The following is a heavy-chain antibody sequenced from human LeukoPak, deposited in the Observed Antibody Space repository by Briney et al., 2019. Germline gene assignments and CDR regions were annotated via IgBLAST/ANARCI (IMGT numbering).Heavy chain of an antibody. D-gene: IGHD3-22*01. CDR3: AGWLLL. CDR1: GFTFSSYE. V-gene: IGHV3-48*03. Sequence: GGSLRLSCAASGFTFSSYEMNWVRQAPEKGLEWGSYIIRSGITIYYADSVKGRFTISRDNAKNSLYLQMNSLRAEDTAVYYCAGWLLLWGQGTLVTVSS. J-gene: IGHJ4*02. CDR2: IIRSGITI.